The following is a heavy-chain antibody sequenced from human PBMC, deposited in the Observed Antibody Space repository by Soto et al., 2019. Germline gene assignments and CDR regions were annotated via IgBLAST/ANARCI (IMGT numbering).Heavy chain of an antibody. V-gene: IGHV3-30*18. J-gene: IGHJ4*02. CDR2: ISYDGNNK. CDR1: GFIFSTYG. D-gene: IGHD4-17*01. CDR3: AKGLLLTTITTVGD. Sequence: QVQLVESGGGVVQPGRSLRLSCAASGFIFSTYGMHWVRQAPGKGLEWLSVISYDGNNKYYADSVKGRFTISRDNSKNTLWLQMDSLRTEDTAVYSCAKGLLLTTITTVGDWGQGTLVTVSS.